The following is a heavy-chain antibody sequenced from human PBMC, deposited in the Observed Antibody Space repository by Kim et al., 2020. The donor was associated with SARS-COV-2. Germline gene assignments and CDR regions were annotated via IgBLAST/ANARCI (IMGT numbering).Heavy chain of an antibody. V-gene: IGHV3-64*01. Sequence: GGSLRLSCAASGFTFSSYAMHWVRQAPGKGLEYVSAISSNGGSTYYANSVKGRFTISRDNSKNTLYLQMGSLRAEDMAVYYCARGSAYYYDSSGYELNWYFDLWGRGTLVTVSS. J-gene: IGHJ2*01. CDR2: ISSNGGST. D-gene: IGHD3-22*01. CDR1: GFTFSSYA. CDR3: ARGSAYYYDSSGYELNWYFDL.